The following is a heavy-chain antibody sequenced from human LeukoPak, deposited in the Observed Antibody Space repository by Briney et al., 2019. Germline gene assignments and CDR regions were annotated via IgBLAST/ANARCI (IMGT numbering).Heavy chain of an antibody. Sequence: PGGSLRLSCTASGFTFGAYAMIWVRQAPGKGLEWVGFIRSKAYGGTTEYAASVKGRFTISRDDSKSIAYLQMNSLKTEDTTVYYCTRVITMIVVVITHVDYWGQGTLVTVSS. CDR2: IRSKAYGGTT. D-gene: IGHD3-22*01. V-gene: IGHV3-49*04. J-gene: IGHJ4*02. CDR1: GFTFGAYA. CDR3: TRVITMIVVVITHVDY.